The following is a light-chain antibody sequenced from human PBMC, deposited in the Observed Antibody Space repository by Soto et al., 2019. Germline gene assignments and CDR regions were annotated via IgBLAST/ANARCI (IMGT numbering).Light chain of an antibody. Sequence: EIVLTQSPGTLSLSPGERATLSCRASQSVSSSYLAWYQQKHGQAPRLLIYGASTRATGIPDRFSGSGSGTDFTLTISRLEREDFAVYYCQQYGSSPTFGQGTKVEIK. CDR2: GAS. CDR1: QSVSSSY. CDR3: QQYGSSPT. V-gene: IGKV3-20*01. J-gene: IGKJ1*01.